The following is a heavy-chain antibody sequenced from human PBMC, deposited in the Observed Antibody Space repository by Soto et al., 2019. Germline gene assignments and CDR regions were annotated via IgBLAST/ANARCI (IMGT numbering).Heavy chain of an antibody. CDR3: ARDRSGGYNWFDP. D-gene: IGHD5-12*01. V-gene: IGHV4-59*01. J-gene: IGHJ5*02. CDR2: TYYIGST. Sequence: QVQLQDSGPGLVKPSDTLSLTCTVSGGSITTYHWIWIRQPPGKGLEWIGNTYYIGSTNYNPSLKSRVSISVDTSKNQFSLKLTSVTAADPAVYYCARDRSGGYNWFDPWGQGTLVTVSS. CDR1: GGSITTYH.